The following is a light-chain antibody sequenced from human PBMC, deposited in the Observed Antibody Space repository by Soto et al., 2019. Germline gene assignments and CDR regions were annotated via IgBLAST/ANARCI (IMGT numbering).Light chain of an antibody. V-gene: IGKV1-5*01. J-gene: IGKJ1*01. CDR3: QHYGGLWT. CDR2: DAS. CDR1: QSIRGW. Sequence: DIQMTQSPSTLSASVGDRVTITCRASQSIRGWLAWYQQKPGKAPKLLISDASNLQSGVPSRFSGSGSGTEFSLTISSLQPDDFATYYCQHYGGLWTFGQGTKVDIK.